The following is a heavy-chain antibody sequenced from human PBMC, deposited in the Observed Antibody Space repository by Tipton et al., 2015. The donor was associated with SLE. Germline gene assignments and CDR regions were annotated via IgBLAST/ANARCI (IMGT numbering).Heavy chain of an antibody. CDR2: IYYSGST. CDR1: GGSFSGYF. V-gene: IGHV4-59*01. J-gene: IGHJ4*02. Sequence: TLSLTCAVYGGSFSGYFWNWIRQPPGKGLEWIGYIYYSGSTNYNPSLKSRVTISVDTSKNQFSLKLSSLTAADTAVYYCARVGSGVDYWGQGTLVTVSS. CDR3: ARVGSGVDY. D-gene: IGHD3-10*01.